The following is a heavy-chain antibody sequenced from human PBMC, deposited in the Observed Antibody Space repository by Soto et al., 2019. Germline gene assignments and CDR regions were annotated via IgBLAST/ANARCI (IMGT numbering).Heavy chain of an antibody. V-gene: IGHV4-61*08. CDR3: ARFVRSCSGTTCYTRADV. CDR2: IYSSGSS. D-gene: IGHD2-2*02. J-gene: IGHJ6*02. Sequence: SETLSLTCTVSGDSIGGVGYWSWIRRPPGKRLEWIGFIYSSGSSNYNPSLKSRVTMSVDSSKNQFSLKLRSVIVADTAVYHCARFVRSCSGTTCYTRADVWGQGTTVTVSS. CDR1: GDSIGGVGY.